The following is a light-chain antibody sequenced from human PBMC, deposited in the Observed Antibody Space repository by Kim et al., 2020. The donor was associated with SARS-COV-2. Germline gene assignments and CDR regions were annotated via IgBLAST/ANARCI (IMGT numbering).Light chain of an antibody. Sequence: ELTQPPSVSVSPGQTASITCSGDLLGNKYSCWYQQKPGQSPVLVIYQDVKRPSGIPERFSGSNSGNTATLTISGTQAVDEADYFCQAWDSSTVVFGGGTQLTVL. CDR2: QDV. J-gene: IGLJ2*01. CDR1: LLGNKY. CDR3: QAWDSSTVV. V-gene: IGLV3-1*01.